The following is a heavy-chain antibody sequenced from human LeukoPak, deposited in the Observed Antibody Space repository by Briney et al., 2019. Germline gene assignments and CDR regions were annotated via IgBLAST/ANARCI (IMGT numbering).Heavy chain of an antibody. CDR2: IYYSGST. J-gene: IGHJ3*02. Sequence: SETLSLTCTVSGGSISSYYWSWIRQPPGKGLEGIGYIYYSGSTNYNPSLKSRVTISVDTSKNQFSLKLSSVTAADTAVYYCAREQYYYDSSGYWLDAFDIWGQGTMVTVSS. CDR3: AREQYYYDSSGYWLDAFDI. V-gene: IGHV4-59*01. D-gene: IGHD3-22*01. CDR1: GGSISSYY.